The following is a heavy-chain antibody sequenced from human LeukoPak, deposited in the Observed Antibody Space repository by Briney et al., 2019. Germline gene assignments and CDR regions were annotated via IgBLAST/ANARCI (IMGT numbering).Heavy chain of an antibody. D-gene: IGHD7-27*01. J-gene: IGHJ4*02. Sequence: GGSLRLSCAASGFTFSSYAMSWVRQAPGKGLEWVSAISGSGGSTYYADSVKGRFTISRDDSKNTLSLQMNSLRVEDTAVYYCARDPAWGAFDYWGQGTLVTVSS. CDR3: ARDPAWGAFDY. CDR2: ISGSGGST. CDR1: GFTFSSYA. V-gene: IGHV3-23*01.